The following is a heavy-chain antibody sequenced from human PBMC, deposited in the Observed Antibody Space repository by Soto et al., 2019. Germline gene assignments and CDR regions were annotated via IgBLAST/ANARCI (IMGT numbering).Heavy chain of an antibody. CDR1: GFTFSSYA. D-gene: IGHD3-3*01. Sequence: PGGSLRLSCAASGFTFSSYAMSWVRQAPGKGLEWVSAISGSGGSTYYADSVKGRFTISRDNSKNTLYLQMNSLRAEDTAVYYCAKDSTIFGVVIIRLVAYFDYWSQGTLVTVSS. V-gene: IGHV3-23*01. CDR3: AKDSTIFGVVIIRLVAYFDY. J-gene: IGHJ4*02. CDR2: ISGSGGST.